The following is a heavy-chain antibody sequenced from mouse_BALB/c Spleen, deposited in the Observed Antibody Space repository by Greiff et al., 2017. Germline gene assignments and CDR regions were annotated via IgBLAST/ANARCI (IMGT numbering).Heavy chain of an antibody. D-gene: IGHD1-1*01. CDR2: IYPGDGDT. Sequence: QVQLQQSGAELVRPGSSVKISCKASGYAFSSYWMNWVKQRPGQGLEWIGQIYPGDGDTNYNGKFKGKATLTADKSSSTAYMQLSSLTSEDSAVYFCARFRTGSSYSWFDYWGQGTLVTVSA. CDR1: GYAFSSYW. CDR3: ARFRTGSSYSWFDY. J-gene: IGHJ3*01. V-gene: IGHV1-80*01.